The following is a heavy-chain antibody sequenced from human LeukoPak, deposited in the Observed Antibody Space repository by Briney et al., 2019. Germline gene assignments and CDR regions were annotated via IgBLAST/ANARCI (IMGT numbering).Heavy chain of an antibody. V-gene: IGHV4-61*02. J-gene: IGHJ4*02. Sequence: SQTLSLTCTVSGGSISSGSYYWSWIRQPAGKGREWIGRIYTSGSTNYNPSLKSRVTISVDTSKNQFSLKLSSVTDADTAVYYCARTSYYYDSSGYYPIPFDYWGQGTLVTVSS. D-gene: IGHD3-22*01. CDR2: IYTSGST. CDR3: ARTSYYYDSSGYYPIPFDY. CDR1: GGSISSGSYY.